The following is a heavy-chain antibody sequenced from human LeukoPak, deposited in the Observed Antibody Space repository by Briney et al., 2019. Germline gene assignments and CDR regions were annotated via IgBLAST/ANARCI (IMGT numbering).Heavy chain of an antibody. V-gene: IGHV1-18*01. J-gene: IGHJ5*02. CDR2: ISAYNGNT. Sequence: ASVKVSCKASGYTFTSFGISWVRQAPGQGLEWMGWISAYNGNTNCAQKLQGRVTMTEDTSTDTAYMELSSLRSEDTAMYYCATVIDGHMVRGIIIEGYWFDPWGQGTLVTVSS. CDR1: GYTFTSFG. CDR3: ATVIDGHMVRGIIIEGYWFDP. D-gene: IGHD3-10*01.